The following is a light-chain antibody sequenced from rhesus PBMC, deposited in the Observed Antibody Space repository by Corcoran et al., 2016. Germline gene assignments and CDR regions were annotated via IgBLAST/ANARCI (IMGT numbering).Light chain of an antibody. CDR3: RQYSSSPYG. J-gene: IGKJ2*01. Sequence: DIQMTQSPSSLSASVGDTVTITCRASQSISSWLAWYQQKPGKAPKLLIYKAFSLQSGVPSRFSGSGSGTDFTLTISSLQSEDFATYYCRQYSSSPYGFGQGTKVEIK. CDR1: QSISSW. CDR2: KAF. V-gene: IGKV1-22*01.